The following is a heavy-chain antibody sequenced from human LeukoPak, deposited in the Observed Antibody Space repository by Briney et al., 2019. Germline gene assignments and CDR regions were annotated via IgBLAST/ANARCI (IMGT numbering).Heavy chain of an antibody. J-gene: IGHJ5*02. V-gene: IGHV4-34*01. CDR1: GGSFSGYY. CDR3: ARGQGIVVVPAANWFDP. CDR2: INHSGST. Sequence: PSETLSLTCAVYGGSFSGYYWSWIRQPPGKGLEWIGEINHSGSTNYNPSLKSRVTISVDTSKNQFSLKLGSVTAADTAVYYCARGQGIVVVPAANWFDPWGQGTLVTVSS. D-gene: IGHD2-2*01.